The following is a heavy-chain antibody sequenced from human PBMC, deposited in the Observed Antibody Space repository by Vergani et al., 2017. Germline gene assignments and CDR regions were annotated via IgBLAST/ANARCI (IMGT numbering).Heavy chain of an antibody. CDR3: ARERVVVYDSSGLGY. D-gene: IGHD3-22*01. CDR1: GFTFSSYG. J-gene: IGHJ4*02. CDR2: IWYDGSNK. V-gene: IGHV3-33*01. Sequence: QVQLVESGGGVVQPGRSLRLSCAASGFTFSSYGMHWVRQAPGKGLEWVAVIWYDGSNKYYADSVKGRFTISRDNSKNTLYLQRNSLRAEDTAVYYCARERVVVYDSSGLGYWGQGTLVTVSS.